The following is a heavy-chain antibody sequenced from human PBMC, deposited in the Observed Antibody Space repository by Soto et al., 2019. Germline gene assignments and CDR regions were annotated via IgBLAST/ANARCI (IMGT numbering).Heavy chain of an antibody. Sequence: PGGSLRLSCSASGFTFTSFALHWVRQAPGRGLEYVSAINANGGDIYYADSVKGRFTISRDNSKNMVYLQMSSLKTEDTAVYYCVKGVSGEYYYGMDVWGQGTTVTVSS. CDR3: VKGVSGEYYYGMDV. CDR2: INANGGDI. D-gene: IGHD1-26*01. V-gene: IGHV3-64D*06. CDR1: GFTFTSFA. J-gene: IGHJ6*02.